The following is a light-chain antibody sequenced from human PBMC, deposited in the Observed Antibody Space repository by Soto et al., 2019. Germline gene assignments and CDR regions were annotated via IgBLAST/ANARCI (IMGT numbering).Light chain of an antibody. CDR2: HAS. J-gene: IGKJ1*01. Sequence: KVMTQSPAPLSVSPGERATLFVSASQSVSSDLVWYQQKPGQAPRLLIFHASTRATGIPARFSGSGSGTDFTLIISSLEPEDFAVYYCQQGSTWPWTFGQGTKVDIK. CDR1: QSVSSD. V-gene: IGKV3-11*01. CDR3: QQGSTWPWT.